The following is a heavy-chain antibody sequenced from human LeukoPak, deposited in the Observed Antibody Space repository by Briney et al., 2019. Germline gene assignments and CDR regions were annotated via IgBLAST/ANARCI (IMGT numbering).Heavy chain of an antibody. Sequence: SVKVSCKASGGTFSSYAISWVRQAPGQGLEWMGGIIPIFGTANYAQKFQGRVTMTTDTSTSTAYMELRSLRSDDTAVYYCARDNGLDCSGGSCYPADDAFDIWGQGTMVTVSS. CDR3: ARDNGLDCSGGSCYPADDAFDI. CDR2: IIPIFGTA. V-gene: IGHV1-69*05. D-gene: IGHD2-15*01. CDR1: GGTFSSYA. J-gene: IGHJ3*02.